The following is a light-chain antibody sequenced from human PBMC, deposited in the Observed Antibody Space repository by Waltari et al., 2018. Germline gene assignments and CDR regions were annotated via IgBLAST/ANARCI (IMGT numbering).Light chain of an antibody. CDR3: QHYGRSPRT. Sequence: EIVLTQSPGTLSLSPGERVTLSCRASQSFSSSYLAWYQQRPGQAPRLLIYAASSRATGIPDRFSGSGSGTDFTLTISRLEPEDFAVYYCQHYGRSPRTFGQGTKVEIK. CDR2: AAS. J-gene: IGKJ1*01. V-gene: IGKV3-20*01. CDR1: QSFSSSY.